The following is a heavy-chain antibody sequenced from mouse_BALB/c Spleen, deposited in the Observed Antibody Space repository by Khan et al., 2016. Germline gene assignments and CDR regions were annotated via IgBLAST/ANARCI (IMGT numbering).Heavy chain of an antibody. J-gene: IGHJ3*01. CDR3: VRGAY. V-gene: IGHV1-9*01. CDR1: GYTFSRYW. CDR2: ILPGTGST. Sequence: VQLQESGAELMKPGASVKISCKATGYTFSRYWIEWVKERPGHGLEWIGEILPGTGSTNFNEEFKDKATFTAETSFNTTYMQLSSLTSEDSAVYYCVRGAYWGQGTLVTVSA.